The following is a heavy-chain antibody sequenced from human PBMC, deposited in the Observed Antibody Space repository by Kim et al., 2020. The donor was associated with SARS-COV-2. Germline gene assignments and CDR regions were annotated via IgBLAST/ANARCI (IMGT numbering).Heavy chain of an antibody. V-gene: IGHV3-30*07. Sequence: SLKGRFTNPRDNSKNTLYLQMNSLGAEDTAVYYCARRASRCSSTSCYPDYWGQGTLVTVSS. CDR3: ARRASRCSSTSCYPDY. D-gene: IGHD2-2*01. J-gene: IGHJ4*02.